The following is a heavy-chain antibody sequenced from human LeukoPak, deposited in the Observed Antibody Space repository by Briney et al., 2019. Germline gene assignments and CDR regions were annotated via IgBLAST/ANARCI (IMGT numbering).Heavy chain of an antibody. J-gene: IGHJ4*02. Sequence: GGSLRLSCAATGFTFSSYAMSWVRQAPGKGLEWVSAISGSGGSTYYADSVKGRFTISRDNSKNTLYLQMNSLRAEDTAVYYCARAKIVVVPAAVGSWGQGTLVTVSS. CDR1: GFTFSSYA. V-gene: IGHV3-23*01. CDR3: ARAKIVVVPAAVGS. D-gene: IGHD2-2*01. CDR2: ISGSGGST.